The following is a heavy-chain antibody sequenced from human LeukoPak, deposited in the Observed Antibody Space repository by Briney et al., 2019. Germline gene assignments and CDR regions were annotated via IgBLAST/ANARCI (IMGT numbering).Heavy chain of an antibody. CDR2: IIPILGIA. CDR1: GGTFSSYA. D-gene: IGHD3-10*01. CDR3: ARARRDVWFGEFTFDY. V-gene: IGHV1-69*04. J-gene: IGHJ4*02. Sequence: SVKVSCKASGGTFSSYAISWVRQAPGQRLEWMGRIIPILGIANYAQKFQGRVTITADKSTSTAYMELSSLRSEDTAVYYCARARRDVWFGEFTFDYWGQGTLVTVSS.